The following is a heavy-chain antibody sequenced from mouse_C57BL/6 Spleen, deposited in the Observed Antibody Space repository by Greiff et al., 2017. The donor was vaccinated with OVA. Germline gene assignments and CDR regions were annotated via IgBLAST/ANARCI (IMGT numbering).Heavy chain of an antibody. J-gene: IGHJ4*01. D-gene: IGHD2-3*01. CDR2: IDPETGGT. CDR3: TRYDDYGAYYAMDY. Sequence: QVQLQQSGAELVRPGASVTLSCKASGYTFTDYEMHWVKQTPVHGLEWIGAIDPETGGTAYNQKFQGKAILTADKSSSTAYMELRSLTSEDSAVYYCTRYDDYGAYYAMDYWGKGTSVTVSS. CDR1: GYTFTDYE. V-gene: IGHV1-15*01.